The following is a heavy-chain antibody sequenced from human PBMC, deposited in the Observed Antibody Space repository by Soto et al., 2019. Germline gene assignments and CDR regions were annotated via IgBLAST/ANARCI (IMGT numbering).Heavy chain of an antibody. V-gene: IGHV4-31*03. CDR1: GGSISSGGHY. J-gene: IGHJ4*02. Sequence: SETLSLTCTVAGGSISSGGHYWNWIRQQTGKGQEWIGYIYHSGSGNYNQTLKSRVTISVDTTKNQLSLKLRSVTAAATAVNESARRYYYDRRGYYYFDYWGQATLVTVSS. CDR2: IYHSGSG. CDR3: ARRYYYDRRGYYYFDY. D-gene: IGHD3-22*01.